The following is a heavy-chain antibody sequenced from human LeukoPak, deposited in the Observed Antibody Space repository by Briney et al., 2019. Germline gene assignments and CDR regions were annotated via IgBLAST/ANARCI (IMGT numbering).Heavy chain of an antibody. CDR2: INPNSGGT. Sequence: ASVTVSFTASGYTFTVYYMHWVRQAPGQGLEWMGWINPNSGGTNYAQKFQGRVTMTRDTSISTAYMELSRLRSDDTAVYYCARDLVVPAAITAIYYYGMDVWGQGTTVTVSS. V-gene: IGHV1-2*02. CDR1: GYTFTVYY. CDR3: ARDLVVPAAITAIYYYGMDV. D-gene: IGHD2-2*01. J-gene: IGHJ6*02.